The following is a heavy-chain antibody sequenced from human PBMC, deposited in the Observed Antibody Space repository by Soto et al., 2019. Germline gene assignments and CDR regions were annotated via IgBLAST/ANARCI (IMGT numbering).Heavy chain of an antibody. V-gene: IGHV1-8*01. CDR3: ARGPVAGIYYYYYMDV. CDR2: MSPNSGNT. CDR1: GYTFTSYD. J-gene: IGHJ6*03. D-gene: IGHD6-19*01. Sequence: ASVKVSCKASGYTFTSYDINWVRQATGQGLEWMGWMSPNSGNTGYAQKFQGRVTMTRNTSISTAYMELSSLRSEDTAVYYRARGPVAGIYYYYYMDVWGKGTTVTVSS.